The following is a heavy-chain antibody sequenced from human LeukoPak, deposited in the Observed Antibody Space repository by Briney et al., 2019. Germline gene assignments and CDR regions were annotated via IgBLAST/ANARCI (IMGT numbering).Heavy chain of an antibody. D-gene: IGHD3-22*01. CDR3: ARDRDYYDSSGYYGY. Sequence: ASVTVSCTASGGTFSSYAISWVRQAPGQGLEWTGGIIPIFGTANYAQKFQGRVTITADESTSTAYMELSSLRSEDTAVYYCARDRDYYDSSGYYGYWGQGTLVTVSS. V-gene: IGHV1-69*13. J-gene: IGHJ4*02. CDR1: GGTFSSYA. CDR2: IIPIFGTA.